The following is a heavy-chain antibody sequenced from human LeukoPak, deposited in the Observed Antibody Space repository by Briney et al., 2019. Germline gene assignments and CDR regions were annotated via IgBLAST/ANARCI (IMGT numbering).Heavy chain of an antibody. CDR1: GYTVTSYA. Sequence: GASVKVSCKASGYTVTSYAMHWVRQATGQRLEWMGWINAGNGNTKYSQKFQGRVTITRDTSASTAYMELSSLRSEDTAVYYCARSTDCSGGSCYSPYYYYYYGMDVWGQGTTVTVSS. CDR2: INAGNGNT. D-gene: IGHD2-15*01. J-gene: IGHJ6*02. V-gene: IGHV1-3*01. CDR3: ARSTDCSGGSCYSPYYYYYYGMDV.